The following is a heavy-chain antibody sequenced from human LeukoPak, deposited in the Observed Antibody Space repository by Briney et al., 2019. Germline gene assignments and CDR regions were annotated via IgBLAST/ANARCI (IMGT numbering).Heavy chain of an antibody. J-gene: IGHJ4*02. CDR3: AREPTVTSVGTGDFDY. CDR2: IKQDGSEK. CDR1: GFTFSSYW. D-gene: IGHD4-11*01. Sequence: GGSLRLSCAASGFTFSSYWMSWVRQAPGKGLEWVANIKQDGSEKYYVDSVKGRFTISRDNAKNSLYLQMNSLRAEDTAVYYCAREPTVTSVGTGDFDYWGQGTLVTVSS. V-gene: IGHV3-7*01.